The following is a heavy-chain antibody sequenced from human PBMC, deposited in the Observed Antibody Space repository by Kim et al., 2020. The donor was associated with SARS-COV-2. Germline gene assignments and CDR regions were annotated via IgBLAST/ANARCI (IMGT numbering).Heavy chain of an antibody. Sequence: GGSTYYADSVKGRFTISRDNSKNTLYLQMNSLRAEDTAVYYCAKEVVGDVWGQGTTVTVSS. V-gene: IGHV3-23*01. CDR3: AKEVVGDV. J-gene: IGHJ6*02. CDR2: GGST.